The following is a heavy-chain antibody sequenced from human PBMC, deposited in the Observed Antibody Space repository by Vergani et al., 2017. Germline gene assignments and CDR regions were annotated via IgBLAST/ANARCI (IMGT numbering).Heavy chain of an antibody. D-gene: IGHD2-2*01. J-gene: IGHJ6*03. CDR2: ISGSGGST. CDR1: GFTFSSYA. Sequence: QLLESGGGLVQPGGSLRLSCAASGFTFSSYAMSWVRQAPGKGLEWVSAISGSGGSTYYADSVKGRFTISRDNSKNTLYLQMNSLRAEDTAVYYCARLGYCSSTSCYASEADMDVWGKGTTVTVSS. CDR3: ARLGYCSSTSCYASEADMDV. V-gene: IGHV3-23*01.